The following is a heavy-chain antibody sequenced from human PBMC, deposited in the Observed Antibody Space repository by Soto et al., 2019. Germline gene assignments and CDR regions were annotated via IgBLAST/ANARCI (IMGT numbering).Heavy chain of an antibody. D-gene: IGHD6-6*01. V-gene: IGHV1-69*06. Sequence: SVKVSCKASGGTFSIYAISGVRQAPGQGLEWMGGIIPIFGAANYAQKFQGRVTITADKSTSTAYMELSSLRSEDTAVYYCASCSSYYYYGMDVWGQGTTVTVSS. J-gene: IGHJ6*02. CDR1: GGTFSIYA. CDR2: IIPIFGAA. CDR3: ASCSSYYYYGMDV.